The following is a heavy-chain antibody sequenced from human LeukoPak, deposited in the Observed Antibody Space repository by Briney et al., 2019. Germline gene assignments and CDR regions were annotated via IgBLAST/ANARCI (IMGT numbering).Heavy chain of an antibody. Sequence: ASVKVSCKASGYTFTGYYMHWVRQAPGQGLEWMGWINPNSGGANYAQKFQGRVTMTRDTSISTAYMELSSLRSDDSAAYYCARDQGSYSSSGLDYWGQGTLVTVSS. CDR3: ARDQGSYSSSGLDY. CDR2: INPNSGGA. V-gene: IGHV1-2*02. D-gene: IGHD6-6*01. J-gene: IGHJ4*02. CDR1: GYTFTGYY.